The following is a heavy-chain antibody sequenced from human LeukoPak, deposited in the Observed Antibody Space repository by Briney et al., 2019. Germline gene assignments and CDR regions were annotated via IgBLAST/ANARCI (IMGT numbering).Heavy chain of an antibody. CDR2: ISYDGSNK. CDR3: ARGAARMVEMATIISFEY. D-gene: IGHD5-24*01. Sequence: LSLTCTVSGGSISSYYWSWIRQPPGKGLEWVAVISYDGSNKKYADSVKGRFTISRDNSKNTVYLQMNSVRAEDTAVYYCARGAARMVEMATIISFEYWGQGTLVTVSS. J-gene: IGHJ4*02. V-gene: IGHV3-30*03. CDR1: GGSISSYY.